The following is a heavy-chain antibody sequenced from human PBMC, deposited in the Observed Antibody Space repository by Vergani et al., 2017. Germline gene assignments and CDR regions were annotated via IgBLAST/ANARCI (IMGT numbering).Heavy chain of an antibody. Sequence: QVQLVQSGAEVKKPGASVKVSCKASGYTFTDYFMHWVRQAPGQGLEWMGWINPNSGGTNYAQKSQGRVTMTRDTSISTAYMELSNLRSDDTALYYCARVGTSSNRDYFDYWGQGSLVTVSS. CDR2: INPNSGGT. V-gene: IGHV1-2*02. D-gene: IGHD2-2*01. J-gene: IGHJ4*02. CDR3: ARVGTSSNRDYFDY. CDR1: GYTFTDYF.